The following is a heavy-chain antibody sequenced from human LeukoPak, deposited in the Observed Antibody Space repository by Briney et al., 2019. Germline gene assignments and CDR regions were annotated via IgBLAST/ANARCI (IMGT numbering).Heavy chain of an antibody. CDR1: GGSFSGHS. J-gene: IGHJ5*02. CDR3: ARDEVTFGGVTYNWFDP. CDR2: VIHGGST. Sequence: SETLSLTCAVYGGSFSGHSWSWIRQPPGKGLEWIGEVIHGGSTNYNPSLKSRVIISLDTSKNQFSLKLNSVNAADTAVYYCARDEVTFGGVTYNWFDPWGQGTLVTVSS. D-gene: IGHD3-16*01. V-gene: IGHV4-34*12.